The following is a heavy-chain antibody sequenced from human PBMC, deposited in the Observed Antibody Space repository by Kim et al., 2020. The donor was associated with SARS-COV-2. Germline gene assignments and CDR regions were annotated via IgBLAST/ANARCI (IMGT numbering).Heavy chain of an antibody. CDR1: GFTFSSYG. D-gene: IGHD2-8*01. J-gene: IGHJ4*02. CDR2: IWYDGSNK. V-gene: IGHV3-33*01. CDR3: ARLNGRRYYFDY. Sequence: GGSLRLSCAASGFTFSSYGMHWVRQAPGKGLEWVAVIWYDGSNKYYADSVKGRFTISRDNSKNTLYLQMNSLRAEDTAVYYCARLNGRRYYFDYWGQGTLVTVSS.